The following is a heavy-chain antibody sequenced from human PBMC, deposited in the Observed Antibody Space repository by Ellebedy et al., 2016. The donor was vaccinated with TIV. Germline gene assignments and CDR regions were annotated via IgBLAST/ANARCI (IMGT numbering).Heavy chain of an antibody. CDR3: TTETFRTRVDAFNI. Sequence: PGGSLRLSCAASAFTFSNAWMSWVRQAQGTGLEWVGRIKSKTDGGTTDYAAPVKGRFTISRDDSKNTLYLQMNSLKTEDTAVYYCTTETFRTRVDAFNIWGQGTMVTVSS. D-gene: IGHD1-1*01. CDR2: IKSKTDGGTT. J-gene: IGHJ3*02. V-gene: IGHV3-15*01. CDR1: AFTFSNAW.